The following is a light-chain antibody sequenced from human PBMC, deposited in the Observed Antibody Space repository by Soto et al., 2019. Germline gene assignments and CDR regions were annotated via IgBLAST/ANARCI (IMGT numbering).Light chain of an antibody. J-gene: IGKJ2*01. V-gene: IGKV1-33*01. CDR2: DAS. Sequence: DIQMTQSPSSLSASVGDRVTITCQASQGISNYLKWYQLKPGKAPKLLIFDASNLQTGVPSRFFGSGSGTEFTLTITSLQPEDSATYYCQQRNSYPRTFGQGTKVDIK. CDR1: QGISNY. CDR3: QQRNSYPRT.